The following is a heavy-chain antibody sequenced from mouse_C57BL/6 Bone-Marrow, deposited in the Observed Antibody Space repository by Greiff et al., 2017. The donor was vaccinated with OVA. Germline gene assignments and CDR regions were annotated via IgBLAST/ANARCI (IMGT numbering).Heavy chain of an antibody. CDR2: IYPGSGRT. D-gene: IGHD1-1*01. J-gene: IGHJ4*01. CDR1: GYTFTSYG. Sequence: QVQLQQSGAELARPGASVKLSCKASGYTFTSYGISWVKQRPGQGLEWIGDIYPGSGRTNYNEKFKSKATLTVDTSSSTAYMQLSSLTSEDSAVYYCARSGITTVEGDFAMDYWGQGTSVTVSS. CDR3: ARSGITTVEGDFAMDY. V-gene: IGHV1-55*01.